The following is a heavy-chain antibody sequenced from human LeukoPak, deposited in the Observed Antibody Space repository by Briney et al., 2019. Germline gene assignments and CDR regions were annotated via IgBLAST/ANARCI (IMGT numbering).Heavy chain of an antibody. J-gene: IGHJ4*02. CDR1: GGSIRSYY. CDR3: ARDNSGDAGFDY. D-gene: IGHD6-19*01. CDR2: IYYSGST. Sequence: KASETLSLTCTVSGGSIRSYYWSWIRQPPGKGLEWIGYIYYSGSTNYNPSLKSRLTISVDTSKNQFSLKLSSVTAADTAVYYCARDNSGDAGFDYWGQGTLVTVSS. V-gene: IGHV4-59*01.